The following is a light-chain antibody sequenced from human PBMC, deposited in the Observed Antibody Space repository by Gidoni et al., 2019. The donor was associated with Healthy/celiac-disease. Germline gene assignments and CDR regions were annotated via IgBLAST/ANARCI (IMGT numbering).Light chain of an antibody. V-gene: IGKV1-12*01. CDR3: QRANSFPLT. CDR2: AAS. J-gene: IGKJ4*01. Sequence: DIQMTQSPSSVSASVGARVPITCRASQGMSSWLAWYQKKPGNAPKLLISAASSLQGGVPSRFSGSGSGTDFTLTISRLHPEDFATYYCQRANSFPLTFGEGTKVEIK. CDR1: QGMSSW.